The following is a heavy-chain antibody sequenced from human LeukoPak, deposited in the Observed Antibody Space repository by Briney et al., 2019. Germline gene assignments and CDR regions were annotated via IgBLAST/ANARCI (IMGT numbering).Heavy chain of an antibody. CDR2: IYPRDGST. Sequence: ASVKVSCKESGYSFTSNYIHWVRRAPGQGLEWMGMIYPRDGSTSYAQKFQGRVTVTRDTSTSTVHMELSGLRSEDTAVYYCARDQEAFDYWGQGTLVTVSS. V-gene: IGHV1-46*01. CDR1: GYSFTSNY. J-gene: IGHJ4*02. CDR3: ARDQEAFDY.